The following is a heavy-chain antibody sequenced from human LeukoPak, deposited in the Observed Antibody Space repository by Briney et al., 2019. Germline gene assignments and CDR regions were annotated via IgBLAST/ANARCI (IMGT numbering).Heavy chain of an antibody. Sequence: ASVKVSCKASVYTFTSYGISWVRQAPGQGLEWMGWISAYNGNTNYAQKLQGRVTMTTDTSTSTAYMELRSLRSDDTAVYYCARVTMVRGVITPWHFDYWGQGTLVTVSS. D-gene: IGHD3-10*01. CDR3: ARVTMVRGVITPWHFDY. J-gene: IGHJ4*02. CDR2: ISAYNGNT. V-gene: IGHV1-18*01. CDR1: VYTFTSYG.